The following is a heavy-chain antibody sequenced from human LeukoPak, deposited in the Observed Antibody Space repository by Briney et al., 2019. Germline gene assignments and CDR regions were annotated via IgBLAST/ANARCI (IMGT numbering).Heavy chain of an antibody. V-gene: IGHV4-34*01. CDR2: INHSGST. J-gene: IGHJ5*02. D-gene: IGHD3-3*02. CDR3: ARGSHFWSGPRNRYNWFDP. CDR1: GGSFSGYY. Sequence: PSETLSLTCAVYGGSFSGYYWSWIRQPPGKGLEWLGEINHSGSTNYNPSLKSRVTISVDTSKNQFSLKLSSVTAADTAVYYCARGSHFWSGPRNRYNWFDPWGQGTLVTVSS.